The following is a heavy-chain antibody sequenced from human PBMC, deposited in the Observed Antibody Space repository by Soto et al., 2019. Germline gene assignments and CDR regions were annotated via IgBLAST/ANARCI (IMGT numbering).Heavy chain of an antibody. Sequence: SETLSLTCTVSGGSISSSSYYWGWIRQPPGKGLEWIGSIYYSGSTYYNPSLKSRVTISVDTSKNQFSLKLSSVTAADTAVYYCARHAPHYDILTSFDPWGQGTLVTVPQ. D-gene: IGHD3-9*01. CDR2: IYYSGST. J-gene: IGHJ5*02. V-gene: IGHV4-39*01. CDR1: GGSISSSSYY. CDR3: ARHAPHYDILTSFDP.